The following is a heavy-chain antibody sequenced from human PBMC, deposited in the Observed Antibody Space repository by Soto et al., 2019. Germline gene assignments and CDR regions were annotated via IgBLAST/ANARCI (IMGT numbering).Heavy chain of an antibody. CDR2: IYYSGST. V-gene: IGHV4-39*01. D-gene: IGHD3-9*01. Sequence: PSETLSLACTVSGGSISSSSYYWGWIRQPPGKGLEWIGSIYYSGSTYYNPSLKSRVTISVDTSKNQFSLKLSSVTAADTAVYYCASGYYDILTGYRDYYYHYGMAVWGQGTTVTVSS. CDR3: ASGYYDILTGYRDYYYHYGMAV. J-gene: IGHJ6*02. CDR1: GGSISSSSYY.